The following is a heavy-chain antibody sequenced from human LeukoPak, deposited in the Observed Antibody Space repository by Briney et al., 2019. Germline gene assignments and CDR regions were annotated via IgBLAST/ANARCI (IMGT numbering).Heavy chain of an antibody. CDR1: GGSISNYH. CDR2: IYYSGDT. CDR3: ARGTVTTQYFDY. V-gene: IGHV4-59*01. Sequence: SETLSLTCTVSGGSISNYHWSWIRQPPGKGLEWIGYIYYSGDTNYNPSVKSRVTMSVETSKNQFSLKLTSVTAADTAVYYCARGTVTTQYFDYWGQGTLVTVSS. D-gene: IGHD4-11*01. J-gene: IGHJ4*02.